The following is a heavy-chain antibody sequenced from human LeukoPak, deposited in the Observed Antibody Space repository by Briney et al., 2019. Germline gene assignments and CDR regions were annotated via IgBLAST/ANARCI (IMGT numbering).Heavy chain of an antibody. J-gene: IGHJ6*02. CDR2: IYYSGST. CDR3: ASGIGYYYGMDV. D-gene: IGHD1-26*01. CDR1: GGSISSASNY. V-gene: IGHV4-61*01. Sequence: SETLSLTCAVSGGSISSASNYWGWIRQPPGKGLEWIGYIYYSGSTNYNPSLKSRVTISVDTSKNQFSLKLSSVTAADTAVYYCASGIGYYYGMDVWGQGTTVTVSS.